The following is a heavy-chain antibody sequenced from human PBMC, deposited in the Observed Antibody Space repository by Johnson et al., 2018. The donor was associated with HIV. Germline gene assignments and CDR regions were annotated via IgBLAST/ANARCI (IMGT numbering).Heavy chain of an antibody. CDR3: ARGDGYRRAFDI. V-gene: IGHV3-11*04. CDR1: GFTVSSNY. CDR2: ISGSGNSI. D-gene: IGHD1-1*01. Sequence: QVQLVESGGGLVQPGGSLRLSCAASGFTVSSNYMSWVRQAPGTGLEWVSYISGSGNSIYYAAPVKGRFTISRDNAKNSLYLQMNSLRAEDTAVYYCARGDGYRRAFDIWGQGTMVTVSS. J-gene: IGHJ3*02.